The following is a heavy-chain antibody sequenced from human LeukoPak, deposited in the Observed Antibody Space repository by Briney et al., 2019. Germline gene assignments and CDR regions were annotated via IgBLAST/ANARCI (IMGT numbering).Heavy chain of an antibody. CDR1: GYTFAGYY. CDR3: ARVGAQADAFDI. J-gene: IGHJ3*02. V-gene: IGHV1-2*06. CDR2: INPNSGGT. D-gene: IGHD3-16*01. Sequence: ASVKVSYKASGYTFAGYYMHWVRQAPGQGLEWMGRINPNSGGTNYAQKFQGRVTMTRDTSISTAYMELSRLRSDDTAVYYCARVGAQADAFDIWGQGTMVTVSS.